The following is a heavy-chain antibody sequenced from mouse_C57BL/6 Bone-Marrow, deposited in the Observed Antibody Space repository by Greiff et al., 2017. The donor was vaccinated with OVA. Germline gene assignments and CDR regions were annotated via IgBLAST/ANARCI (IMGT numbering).Heavy chain of an antibody. Sequence: QVQLKQSGAELVKPGASVKISCKASGYAFSGYWMNWVRQRPGKGLEWIGQIYTGDGVTNYIGNFKDKATLTADKSSSTAYMQLSSLTSEDAAVYFCARGIPFGQWGQGTSRTVSS. J-gene: IGHJ2*02. CDR1: GYAFSGYW. CDR3: ARGIPFGQ. V-gene: IGHV1-80*01. CDR2: IYTGDGVT.